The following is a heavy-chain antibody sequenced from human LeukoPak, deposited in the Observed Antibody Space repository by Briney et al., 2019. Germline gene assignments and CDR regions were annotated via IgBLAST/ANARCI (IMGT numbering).Heavy chain of an antibody. CDR2: IIPIFGTA. CDR1: GGTFSSYA. Sequence: ASVTVPCKASGGTFSSYAISWVRQAPGQGLEWMGGIIPIFGTANYAQKFQGRVTITADESTSTAYMELSSLRSEDTAVYYCARDGRVYYFDYWGQGTLVTVSS. CDR3: ARDGRVYYFDY. J-gene: IGHJ4*02. V-gene: IGHV1-69*13. D-gene: IGHD3-16*01.